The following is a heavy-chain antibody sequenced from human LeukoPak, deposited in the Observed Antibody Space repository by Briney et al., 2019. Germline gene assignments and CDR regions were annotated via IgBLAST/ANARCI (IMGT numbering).Heavy chain of an antibody. Sequence: SETLSLTCTVSGGSISSSSYYWGWIRQPPGKGLGWIGSIYNSGSTYYTPSLKSRATISVDTSKNQFSLKLSSVTAADTAVYYCARDRVYRGSWDSSERGTFDYWGQGTLVTVSS. V-gene: IGHV4-39*07. CDR2: IYNSGST. D-gene: IGHD3-22*01. J-gene: IGHJ4*02. CDR3: ARDRVYRGSWDSSERGTFDY. CDR1: GGSISSSSYY.